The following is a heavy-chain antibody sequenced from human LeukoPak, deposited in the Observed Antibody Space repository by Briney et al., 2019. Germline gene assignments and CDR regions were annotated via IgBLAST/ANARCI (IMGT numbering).Heavy chain of an antibody. Sequence: GGSLRLSCAASGFTFSSNSMNWVRQAPGKGLEWVSYISSSSSTIYHADSVKGRFTISRDNAKNSLYLQMNSLRAEDTAVYYCARDLTSPVGYWGQGTLVTVSS. CDR1: GFTFSSNS. V-gene: IGHV3-48*01. J-gene: IGHJ4*02. CDR2: ISSSSSTI. CDR3: ARDLTSPVGY.